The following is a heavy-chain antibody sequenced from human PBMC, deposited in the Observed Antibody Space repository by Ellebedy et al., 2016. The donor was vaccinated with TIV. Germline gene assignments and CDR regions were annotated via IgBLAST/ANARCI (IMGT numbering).Heavy chain of an antibody. D-gene: IGHD2-21*02. CDR2: IRSTVYGGTT. J-gene: IGHJ4*02. V-gene: IGHV3-49*03. CDR1: GFRFGDYT. CDR3: ARGIGMMTAIHGYYFDF. Sequence: PGGSLRLSFSTSGFRFGDYTMSWFRQAPGKGLEWGGFIRSTVYGGTTEYAASARGTFTISSEDSKRIAYLQVNSLRTEDTAVYYCARGIGMMTAIHGYYFDFWGQGTLVTVSS.